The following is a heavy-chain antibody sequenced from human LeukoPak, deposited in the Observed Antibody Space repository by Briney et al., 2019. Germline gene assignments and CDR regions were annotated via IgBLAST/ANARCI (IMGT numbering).Heavy chain of an antibody. J-gene: IGHJ3*02. CDR1: GGTFSSYA. D-gene: IGHD5-24*01. Sequence: ASVKVSCKASGGTFSSYAISWVRQAPGQGLEWMGGIIPIFGTANYAQNFQGRVTITTDESTSTAYMELSSLRSEDTAVYYCARGPLSRDGYNYGSRDAFDIWGQGTMVTVSS. CDR3: ARGPLSRDGYNYGSRDAFDI. V-gene: IGHV1-69*05. CDR2: IIPIFGTA.